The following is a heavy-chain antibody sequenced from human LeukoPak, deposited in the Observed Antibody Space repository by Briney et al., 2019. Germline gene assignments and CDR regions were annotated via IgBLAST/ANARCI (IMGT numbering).Heavy chain of an antibody. J-gene: IGHJ4*02. V-gene: IGHV4-59*01. CDR2: IYYSGSA. CDR3: ARGVPEYYDFWSGYFYYFDY. Sequence: NPSETLSLTCTVSVGCISSYYWIWIPQPPGKGLEGIGYIYYSGSANYNPSLKSRVTISVDTSKNQFSLKLTSVTAADTAVYYCARGVPEYYDFWSGYFYYFDYWGQGTLVTVSS. D-gene: IGHD3-3*01. CDR1: VGCISSYY.